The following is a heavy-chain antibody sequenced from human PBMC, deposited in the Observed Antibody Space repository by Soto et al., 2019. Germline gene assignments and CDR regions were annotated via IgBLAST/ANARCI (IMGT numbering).Heavy chain of an antibody. D-gene: IGHD2-15*01. CDR3: AREMASGYSRTWFDP. V-gene: IGHV1-69*06. J-gene: IGHJ5*02. CDR1: GGTVSNYA. Sequence: QVQLMQSGAEVKKPESSVKVSCRASGGTVSNYAISWVRQAPGQGLEWMGGIGPEFGTANKAQRFRGRVTISADKSTDSVYRELSSLRSQDTAVYYCAREMASGYSRTWFDPWGQGTLVTVSS. CDR2: IGPEFGTA.